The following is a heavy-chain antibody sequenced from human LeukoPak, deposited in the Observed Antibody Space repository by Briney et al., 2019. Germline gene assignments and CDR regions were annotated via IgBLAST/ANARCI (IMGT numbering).Heavy chain of an antibody. D-gene: IGHD1-26*01. J-gene: IGHJ4*02. CDR3: ARDSGSYLQPTDY. CDR2: ITGNGEKT. V-gene: IGHV3-23*01. Sequence: GGSLRLSCAASGFTFSTYAMTWVRQAPGQGLEWVSSITGNGEKTHYADSVKGRFTISRDNSKNTLYLQMNSLRADDTAVYHCARDSGSYLQPTDYWGQGTLVTVSS. CDR1: GFTFSTYA.